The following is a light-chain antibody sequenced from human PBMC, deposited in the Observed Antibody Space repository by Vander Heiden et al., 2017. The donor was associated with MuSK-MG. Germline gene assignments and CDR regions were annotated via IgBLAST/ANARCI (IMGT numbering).Light chain of an antibody. CDR1: QSVSSY. CDR2: DAS. CDR3: QQRNYGHLAST. J-gene: IGKJ1*01. Sequence: IVLTQSPATLSLSPGERATLSCRASQSVSSYLAWYQQKPGQAPRLLIYDASNRATGIKARFSGSGYGTDFTLTISSLEPEDFAVYYCQQRNYGHLASTFGQGTKVEIK. V-gene: IGKV3-11*01.